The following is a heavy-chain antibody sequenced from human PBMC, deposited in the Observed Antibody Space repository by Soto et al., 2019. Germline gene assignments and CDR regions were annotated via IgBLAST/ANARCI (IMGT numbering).Heavy chain of an antibody. V-gene: IGHV1-18*01. J-gene: IGHJ6*02. D-gene: IGHD3-10*01. CDR1: GYTFTTYC. CDR2: INTHNGNT. Sequence: QVQLEQSAPEVKKPGASVKVSCKASGYTFTTYCISWVRQAPGQGLEWLGWINTHNGNTNYAQNLQCRVIMTADTSTSTAYMELRSLRSDDTAIYYCTREGSAPYYYYGMDAWGQGTTVTVSS. CDR3: TREGSAPYYYYGMDA.